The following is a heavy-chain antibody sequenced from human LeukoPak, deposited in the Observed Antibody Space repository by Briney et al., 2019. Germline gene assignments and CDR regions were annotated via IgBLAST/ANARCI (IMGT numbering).Heavy chain of an antibody. V-gene: IGHV3-48*04. CDR3: AREGDTVTTEPFYYYYMDV. Sequence: PGGSLRLSCAASGFTFSSYSMNWVRQAPGKGLEWVSYISSSSSTIYYADSVEGRFTISRDNAKNSLYLQMNSLRAEDTAVYYCAREGDTVTTEPFYYYYMDVWGKGTTVTVSS. CDR2: ISSSSSTI. J-gene: IGHJ6*03. CDR1: GFTFSSYS. D-gene: IGHD4-17*01.